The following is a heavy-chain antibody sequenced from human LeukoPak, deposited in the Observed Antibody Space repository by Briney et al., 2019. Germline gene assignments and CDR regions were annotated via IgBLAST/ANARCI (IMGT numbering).Heavy chain of an antibody. J-gene: IGHJ4*02. Sequence: PSQTLSLTCTVSGGSISSGDYYWSWIRQPPGKGLEWIGYIYYSGSTYYNTSLKSRVTISVDTSKNQFSLKLSSVTAADTAVYYCARGYYYDSSGNYFDYWGQGTLVTVSS. CDR2: IYYSGST. CDR3: ARGYYYDSSGNYFDY. V-gene: IGHV4-30-4*01. D-gene: IGHD3-22*01. CDR1: GGSISSGDYY.